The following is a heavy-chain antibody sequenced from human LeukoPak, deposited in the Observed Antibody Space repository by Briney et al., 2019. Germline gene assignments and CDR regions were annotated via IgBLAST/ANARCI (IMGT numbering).Heavy chain of an antibody. Sequence: SETLSLTCTVSGGSISSYYWSWIRQPPGKGLEWIGYIYYSGSTNYNPSLKSRVTISVDTSKNHFSLKLSSVPAADTAVYYCARVSIVVVPAAWGWFDPWGQGTLVTVSS. CDR3: ARVSIVVVPAAWGWFDP. J-gene: IGHJ5*02. D-gene: IGHD2-2*01. CDR1: GGSISSYY. CDR2: IYYSGST. V-gene: IGHV4-59*01.